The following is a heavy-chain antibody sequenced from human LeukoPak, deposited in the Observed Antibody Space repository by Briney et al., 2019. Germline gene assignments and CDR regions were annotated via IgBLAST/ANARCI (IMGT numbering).Heavy chain of an antibody. Sequence: ASVKVSCKASGGTFSSYAISWVRQAPGQGLEWMGGIIPIFGTANYAQKFQGRVTITADESTSTAYMELSSLRSEDTAVYYCARGSTYYESSGQVPFDYWGQGTLVTVSP. CDR2: IIPIFGTA. D-gene: IGHD3-22*01. CDR3: ARGSTYYESSGQVPFDY. J-gene: IGHJ4*02. CDR1: GGTFSSYA. V-gene: IGHV1-69*13.